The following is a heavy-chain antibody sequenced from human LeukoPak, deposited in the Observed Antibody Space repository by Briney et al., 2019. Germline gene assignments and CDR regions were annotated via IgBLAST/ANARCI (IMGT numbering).Heavy chain of an antibody. CDR3: AAYDYILTGLGY. Sequence: GGSLRLSCAASGFTFSSYSMNWVRQAPGKGLEWVSSISSSSSYIYYADSVKGRFTISRDNAKNSLYLQMNSLRAEDTAVYYCAAYDYILTGLGYWGQGTLVTVSS. V-gene: IGHV3-21*01. J-gene: IGHJ4*02. CDR2: ISSSSSYI. D-gene: IGHD3-9*01. CDR1: GFTFSSYS.